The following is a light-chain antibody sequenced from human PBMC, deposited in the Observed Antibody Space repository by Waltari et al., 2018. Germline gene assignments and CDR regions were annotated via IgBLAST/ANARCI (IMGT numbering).Light chain of an antibody. CDR3: CSYTGTSTPRV. Sequence: QSALTQPASVSGSPGQSITISCTGTSSDVGTYNFVSWYQQHPGKAPKLMIYEGSNRPSGVSDRFSGAKSGNTAALTISGLQAEDEADYYCCSYTGTSTPRVFGGGTKLTV. J-gene: IGLJ3*02. CDR2: EGS. V-gene: IGLV2-23*01. CDR1: SSDVGTYNF.